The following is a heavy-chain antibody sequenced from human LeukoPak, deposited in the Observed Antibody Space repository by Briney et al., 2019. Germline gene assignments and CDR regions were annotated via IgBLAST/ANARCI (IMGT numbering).Heavy chain of an antibody. CDR1: GFTFTRYA. V-gene: IGHV3-23*01. D-gene: IGHD1-26*01. CDR3: AKRLAGAKGDDY. J-gene: IGHJ4*02. Sequence: GGSLRLSCAASGFTFTRYALSSVCQAPGKGLAWVSAISGSGGSTYYADSVKGRLTISRDNSKNTLYLQMNSLRAEDTAVHYCAKRLAGAKGDDYWGQGTLVTVSS. CDR2: ISGSGGST.